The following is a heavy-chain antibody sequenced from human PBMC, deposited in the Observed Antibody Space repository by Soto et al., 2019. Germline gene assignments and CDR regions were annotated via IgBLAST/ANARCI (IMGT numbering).Heavy chain of an antibody. CDR2: IVPMLGTP. CDR3: ARNGTYSSSLSQYSGMDV. CDR1: GGTFDNLI. Sequence: QVQLVQSGAEVKEPGSSVRVSCKASGGTFDNLIMNWVRQTPGQGLEWMGGIVPMLGTPTYAEKFKGRGTISATGSTSTMYMEVTSLRSEDTAIYYCARNGTYSSSLSQYSGMDVWGQGTTVTVSS. D-gene: IGHD1-26*01. V-gene: IGHV1-69*01. J-gene: IGHJ6*02.